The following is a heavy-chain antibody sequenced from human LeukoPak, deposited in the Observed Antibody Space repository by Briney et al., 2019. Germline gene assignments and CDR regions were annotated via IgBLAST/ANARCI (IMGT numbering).Heavy chain of an antibody. D-gene: IGHD6-19*01. Sequence: PSETLSLTCTVSGGSISSYYWSWSRQTPGRGLEWIGYIHNSGSTNYNPSLKSRVTISVDTSKNQFSLKLSSVTAADTAVYYCARGSGWFNYWGQGTLVTVSS. CDR2: IHNSGST. V-gene: IGHV4-59*08. CDR1: GGSISSYY. CDR3: ARGSGWFNY. J-gene: IGHJ4*02.